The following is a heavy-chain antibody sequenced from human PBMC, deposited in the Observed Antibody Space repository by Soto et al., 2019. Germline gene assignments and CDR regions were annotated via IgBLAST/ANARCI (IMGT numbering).Heavy chain of an antibody. CDR1: GGSISSGDYY. V-gene: IGHV4-30-4*01. Sequence: QVQLQESGPGLVKPSQTLSLTCTVSGGSISSGDYYWSWIRQPPGKGLECIGYIYYSGSTYYNPSLKSRVTLSVDTSKNQFSLKLSSVTAADTAVYYCARDRGMGHYYGMDVWGQGTTVTVSS. D-gene: IGHD1-26*01. J-gene: IGHJ6*02. CDR3: ARDRGMGHYYGMDV. CDR2: IYYSGST.